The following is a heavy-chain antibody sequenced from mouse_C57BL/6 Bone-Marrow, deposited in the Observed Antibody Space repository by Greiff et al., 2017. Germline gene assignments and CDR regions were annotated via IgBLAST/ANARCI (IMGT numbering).Heavy chain of an antibody. CDR3: SRHLDGYPFAY. Sequence: EVHLVESGGGLVQPGESLKLSCASTEFDFHSHDMSWVRQTPEKRLELVAALNSDGGSTYYPDTMEIRFIISRDNTKKTLYLQMSSLRSETTALYCCSRHLDGYPFAYWGHGTLVTVSA. J-gene: IGHJ3*01. V-gene: IGHV5-2*01. CDR2: LNSDGGST. D-gene: IGHD2-3*01. CDR1: EFDFHSHD.